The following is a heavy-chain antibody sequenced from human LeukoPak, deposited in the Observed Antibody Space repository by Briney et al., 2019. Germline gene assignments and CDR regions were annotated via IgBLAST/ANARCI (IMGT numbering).Heavy chain of an antibody. CDR2: ISGSGGST. CDR3: AKDPGGHGSGWFGGGDDGFDI. J-gene: IGHJ3*02. V-gene: IGHV3-23*01. CDR1: GFTFRIYD. D-gene: IGHD6-19*01. Sequence: GGSLRLSCAASGFTFRIYDMSWVRQSPGKGLEWVSGISGSGGSTNYADSVKGRFTISRDNSENTLYLQMSSLRDDDTALYYCAKDPGGHGSGWFGGGDDGFDIWGQGTMVTVSS.